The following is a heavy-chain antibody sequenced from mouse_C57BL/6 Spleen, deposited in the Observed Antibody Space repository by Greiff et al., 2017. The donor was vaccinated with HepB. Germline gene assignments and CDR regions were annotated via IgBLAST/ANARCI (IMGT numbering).Heavy chain of an antibody. D-gene: IGHD1-1*01. J-gene: IGHJ1*03. Sequence: VQLQQSGAELVKPGASVKLSCKASGYTFTSYWMQWVKQRPGQGLEWIGEIDPSDSYTNYNQKFKGKATLTVDTSSSTAYMQLSSLTSEDSAVYYCARPHYYGSSYWYFDVWGTGTTVTVSS. CDR1: GYTFTSYW. V-gene: IGHV1-50*01. CDR3: ARPHYYGSSYWYFDV. CDR2: IDPSDSYT.